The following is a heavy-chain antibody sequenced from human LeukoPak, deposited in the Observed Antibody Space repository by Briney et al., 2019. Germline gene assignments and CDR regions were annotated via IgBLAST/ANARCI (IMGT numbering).Heavy chain of an antibody. D-gene: IGHD3-10*01. CDR2: INHSGST. CDR1: GLSFSGYY. V-gene: IGHV4-34*01. Sequence: TSETLSLTCAVYGLSFSGYYWSWIRQPPGKGLEWIGEINHSGSTNYNPSLKSRVTISVDTSKNQFSLKLSSVTAADTAVYYCARVKDPRGYYYYYYMDVSGKGTTVTVSS. CDR3: ARVKDPRGYYYYYYMDV. J-gene: IGHJ6*03.